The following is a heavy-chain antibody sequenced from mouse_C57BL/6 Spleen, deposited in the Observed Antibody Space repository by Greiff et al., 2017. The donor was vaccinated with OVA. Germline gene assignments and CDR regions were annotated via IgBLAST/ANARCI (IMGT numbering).Heavy chain of an antibody. V-gene: IGHV1-52*01. CDR2: IDPSDSET. CDR3: ARSGIYYDYGYYFDY. J-gene: IGHJ2*01. CDR1: GYTFTSYW. D-gene: IGHD2-4*01. Sequence: VQLQQPGAELVRPGSSVKLSCKASGYTFTSYWMHWVKQRPIQGLEWIGNIDPSDSETHYNQKFKDKATLTVDKSSSTAYMQLSSLKSEDSAVYYCARSGIYYDYGYYFDYWGQGTTLTVSS.